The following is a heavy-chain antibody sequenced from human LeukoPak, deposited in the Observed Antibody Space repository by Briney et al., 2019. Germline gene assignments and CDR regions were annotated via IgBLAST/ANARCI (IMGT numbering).Heavy chain of an antibody. V-gene: IGHV3-64*01. CDR3: ARSRGLYCSSTSCWSDDIGPVAFDI. D-gene: IGHD2-2*01. CDR1: GFTFSSYA. CDR2: ISSNGGST. J-gene: IGHJ3*02. Sequence: PGGSLRLSCAASGFTFSSYAMHWVRQAPGKGLEYVSAISSNGGSTYYANSVKGGFTISRDNSKNTLYLQMGSLRAEDMAVYYCARSRGLYCSSTSCWSDDIGPVAFDIWGQGTMVTVSS.